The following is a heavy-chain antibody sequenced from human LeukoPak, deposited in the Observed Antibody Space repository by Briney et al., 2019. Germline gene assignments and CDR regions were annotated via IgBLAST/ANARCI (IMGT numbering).Heavy chain of an antibody. CDR2: IYPGGSDT. D-gene: IGHD3-16*02. Sequence: GESLKISSKGSGYSFTSYCIGWVRHMPGKGLEWMGIIYPGGSDTRYSPSFQGQVTISADKPISTAYLQWSSLKASDTAMYFCARHFGDLSTLDFWGQGTLVTVS. V-gene: IGHV5-51*01. J-gene: IGHJ4*02. CDR3: ARHFGDLSTLDF. CDR1: GYSFTSYC.